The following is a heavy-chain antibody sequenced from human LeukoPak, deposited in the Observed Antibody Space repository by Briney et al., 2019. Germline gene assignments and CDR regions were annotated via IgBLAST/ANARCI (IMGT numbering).Heavy chain of an antibody. CDR2: IYYSGST. CDR3: ARGATAHLDY. CDR1: GGSISSGGYY. V-gene: IGHV4-31*03. Sequence: SETLFLTCTVSGGSISSGGYYWSWIRQHPGKGLEWIGYIYYSGSTYYNPSLKSRVTISVDTSKNQFSLKLSSATAADTAVYYCARGATAHLDYWGQGTLVTVSS. J-gene: IGHJ4*02. D-gene: IGHD4-11*01.